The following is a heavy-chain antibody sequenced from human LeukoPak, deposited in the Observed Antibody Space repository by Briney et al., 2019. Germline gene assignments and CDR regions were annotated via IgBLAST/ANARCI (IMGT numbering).Heavy chain of an antibody. CDR2: INTNTGNP. CDR1: GYTFTSYP. D-gene: IGHD6-19*01. Sequence: GASVKVSCKASGYTFTSYPMNWVRQAPGQGFEWMGWINTNTGNPTYAQGFTGRFVFSLDTSVSTAYLQISSLKAEDTAVYYCARGYSSGKYYFDYWGQGILVTVSS. V-gene: IGHV7-4-1*02. J-gene: IGHJ4*02. CDR3: ARGYSSGKYYFDY.